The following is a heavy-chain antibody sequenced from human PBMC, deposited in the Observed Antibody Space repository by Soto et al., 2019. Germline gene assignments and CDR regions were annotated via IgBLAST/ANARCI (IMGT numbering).Heavy chain of an antibody. CDR1: GFTFSSYD. CDR3: ARVAYADYTFAS. Sequence: EVQLVESGGGLVQPGGSLRLSCAASGFTFSSYDMYWVRQPTGKGLEWVSAIGTAGDTYYPDSVKGRFTISRENAKNALFLQRDSLRAGDTAVYYCARVAYADYTFASWGQGTLVTVSS. V-gene: IGHV3-13*01. D-gene: IGHD4-17*01. J-gene: IGHJ4*02. CDR2: IGTAGDT.